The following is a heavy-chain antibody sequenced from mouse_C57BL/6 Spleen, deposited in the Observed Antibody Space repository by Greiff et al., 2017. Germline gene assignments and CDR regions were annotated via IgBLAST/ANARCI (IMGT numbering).Heavy chain of an antibody. D-gene: IGHD2-4*01. V-gene: IGHV14-1*01. CDR2: IDPEDGDT. CDR3: TVITTRGAAFAY. Sequence: VQLQQSGAELVRPGASVKLSCTASGFNIKDYYMHWVKQRPEQGLEWIGRIDPEDGDTEYAPKFQGKATMTADTSSNTAYLQLSSLTSEDTAVYYCTVITTRGAAFAYWGQGSLVTVSA. J-gene: IGHJ3*01. CDR1: GFNIKDYY.